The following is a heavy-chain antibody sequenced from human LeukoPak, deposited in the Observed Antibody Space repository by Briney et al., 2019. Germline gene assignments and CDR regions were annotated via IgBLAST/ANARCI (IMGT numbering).Heavy chain of an antibody. J-gene: IGHJ4*02. D-gene: IGHD4-23*01. CDR2: IIPILDIA. CDR1: GGTFSGHT. CDR3: ARGGQLTTVAYFDY. V-gene: IGHV1-69*02. Sequence: SVKVSCKASGGTFSGHTFSWVRQAPGQGLEWMGRIIPILDIANYAQKFQGRVTITADKSTSTAYMDLSSLTSEDAAVYYCARGGQLTTVAYFDYWGQGTLVTIAS.